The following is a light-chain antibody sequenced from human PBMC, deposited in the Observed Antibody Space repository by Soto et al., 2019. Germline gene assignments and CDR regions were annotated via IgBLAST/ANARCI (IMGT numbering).Light chain of an antibody. V-gene: IGLV2-23*02. CDR1: SSDVATYNL. J-gene: IGLJ3*02. Sequence: QSVLTQPASVSGSPGQSIIISCTGTSSDVATYNLVSWYQQRPGTAPQLIIYEVTKRPSGVSTRFSGSQSGNTASLTISGLQADDEADYYCCARVFGGGTKLTVL. CDR2: EVT. CDR3: CARV.